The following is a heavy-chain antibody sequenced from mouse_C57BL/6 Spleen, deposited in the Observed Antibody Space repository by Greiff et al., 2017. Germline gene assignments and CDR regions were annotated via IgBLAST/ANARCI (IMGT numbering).Heavy chain of an antibody. J-gene: IGHJ4*01. D-gene: IGHD1-1*01. Sequence: VQLQQSGAELARPGASVTMSCKASGYTFTSYTLPWVKQRPGPGLEWIGYINPSSGYTKYNQKFKDKATLTADKSSSTAYMQLSSLTSEDSAVYYCARWGYYGSSPYDYAMDYWGQGTSVTVSS. V-gene: IGHV1-4*01. CDR2: INPSSGYT. CDR3: ARWGYYGSSPYDYAMDY. CDR1: GYTFTSYT.